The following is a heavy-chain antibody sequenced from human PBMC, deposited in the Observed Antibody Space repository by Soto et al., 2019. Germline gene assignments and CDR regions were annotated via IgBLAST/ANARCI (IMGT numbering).Heavy chain of an antibody. CDR2: INHSGST. Sequence: PSETLSLTCAVYGGSFSGYYWSWIRQPPGKGLEWIGEINHSGSTNYNPSLKSRVTISVDTSKNQCSLKLSSVTAADTAVYYCAREETYSGPDPWGQGTLVTVSS. V-gene: IGHV4-34*01. CDR1: GGSFSGYY. CDR3: AREETYSGPDP. J-gene: IGHJ5*02. D-gene: IGHD5-12*01.